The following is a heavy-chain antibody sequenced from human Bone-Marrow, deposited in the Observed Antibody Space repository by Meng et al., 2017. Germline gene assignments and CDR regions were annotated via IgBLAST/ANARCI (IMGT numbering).Heavy chain of an antibody. Sequence: QGQLQQWGAGLLKPSELLSLTCAVYGGSFSGYYWSWIRQPPGKGLEWIGEINHSGSTNYNPSLKSRVTISVDTSKNQFSLKLSSVTAADTAVYYCARGSWLQLWLQDYWGQGTLVTVSS. V-gene: IGHV4-34*01. D-gene: IGHD5-18*01. CDR2: INHSGST. J-gene: IGHJ4*02. CDR1: GGSFSGYY. CDR3: ARGSWLQLWLQDY.